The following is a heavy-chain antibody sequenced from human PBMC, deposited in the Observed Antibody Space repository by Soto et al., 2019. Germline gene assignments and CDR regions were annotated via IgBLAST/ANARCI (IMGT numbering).Heavy chain of an antibody. D-gene: IGHD6-19*01. CDR1: GYIFTSYW. CDR3: ARRGTYSSGWDY. CDR2: IHGGDSNT. V-gene: IGHV5-51*01. Sequence: PGESLKISCKGSGYIFTSYWIGWVRQMPGKGLEWMGIIHGGDSNTRYSPSFEGQVTISTDKSISTAYLQWSSLKASGTAMYYCARRGTYSSGWDYWGQGTLVTVSS. J-gene: IGHJ4*02.